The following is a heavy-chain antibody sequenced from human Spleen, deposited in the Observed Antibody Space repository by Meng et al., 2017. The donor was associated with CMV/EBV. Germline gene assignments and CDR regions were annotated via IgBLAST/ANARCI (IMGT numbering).Heavy chain of an antibody. D-gene: IGHD3-10*01. CDR2: IYDTGRA. Sequence: QVQLQESGPGLVKPSETLSLTCTVSGGSISNDFWSWIRQPPGKRLEWIGYIYDTGRANYNPSLDSRVTISMDTPKNQFSLKLSSVTAADTAVYYCAKYGSESQTPDSWGQGTLVTVSS. V-gene: IGHV4-59*01. J-gene: IGHJ4*02. CDR1: GGSISNDF. CDR3: AKYGSESQTPDS.